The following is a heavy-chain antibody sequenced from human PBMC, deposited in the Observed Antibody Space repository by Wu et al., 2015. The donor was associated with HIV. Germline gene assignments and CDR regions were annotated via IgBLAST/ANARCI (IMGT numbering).Heavy chain of an antibody. CDR1: GYTFTSYY. CDR3: TRGLGGIEDH. D-gene: IGHD6-13*01. Sequence: QVQLVQSGAEVKEPGASVRVSCKASGYTFTSYYMHWVRQAPGQGLEWMGIIKPFDGSTTYAQTFQGRVTITTDESTRTAYMEMNSLRHDDTAVYFCTRGLGGIEDHWGQGTLVTVSS. J-gene: IGHJ4*02. CDR2: IKPFDGST. V-gene: IGHV1-46*01.